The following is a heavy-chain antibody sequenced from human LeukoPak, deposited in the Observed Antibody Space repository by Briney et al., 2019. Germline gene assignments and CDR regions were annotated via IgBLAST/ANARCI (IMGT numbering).Heavy chain of an antibody. Sequence: GTSVKVSCKASGFTFTSSAMQWVRQARGQRLEWIGWIVVGSGNTNYAQKFQERVTITRDMSTSTAYMELSSLRSEDTAVYYCAKGDAYSKGGYFDYWGQGTLVTVSS. D-gene: IGHD4-11*01. J-gene: IGHJ4*02. V-gene: IGHV1-58*02. CDR2: IVVGSGNT. CDR1: GFTFTSSA. CDR3: AKGDAYSKGGYFDY.